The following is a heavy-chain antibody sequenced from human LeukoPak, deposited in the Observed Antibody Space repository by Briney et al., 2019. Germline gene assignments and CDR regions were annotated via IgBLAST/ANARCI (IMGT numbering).Heavy chain of an antibody. CDR3: ASRSIHWYRGNNWFDP. Sequence: TGGSLRLSCAASGFTFSDYSMNWVRQAPGKGLEDLSYINSDGKTTWYADSVKGRFTASRDNAKNSLYLRMNSLRVEDTAVYYCASRSIHWYRGNNWFDPWGQGTLVTVSS. J-gene: IGHJ5*02. V-gene: IGHV3-48*01. CDR1: GFTFSDYS. D-gene: IGHD6-13*01. CDR2: INSDGKTT.